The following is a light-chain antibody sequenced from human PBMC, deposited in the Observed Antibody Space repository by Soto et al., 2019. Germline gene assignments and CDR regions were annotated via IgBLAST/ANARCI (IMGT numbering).Light chain of an antibody. CDR1: QSVSSSY. Sequence: EIVLTQSPGTLSLSPGERATLSCRASQSVSSSYLAWYQQKPGQAPRLLIYGASSRATGIPDRFSGSGSGTDFTLTISRLEPEDFAVYYCQQYGSSSALTFGGGTKVDIX. J-gene: IGKJ4*01. CDR2: GAS. V-gene: IGKV3-20*01. CDR3: QQYGSSSALT.